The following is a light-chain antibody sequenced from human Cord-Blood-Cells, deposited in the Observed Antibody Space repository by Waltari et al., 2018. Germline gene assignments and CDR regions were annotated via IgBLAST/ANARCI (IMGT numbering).Light chain of an antibody. CDR1: SSDVGGYNY. CDR2: DVS. J-gene: IGLJ3*02. V-gene: IGLV2-11*01. Sequence: QSALTQPRSVSGSPGQSVTIYCTGTSSDVGGYNYVPWYQQHPGKAPKPMIYDVSKRPSGVPDRFSGSKSGNTASLTISGLQAEDEADYYCCSYAGSYTWVFGGGTKLTVL. CDR3: CSYAGSYTWV.